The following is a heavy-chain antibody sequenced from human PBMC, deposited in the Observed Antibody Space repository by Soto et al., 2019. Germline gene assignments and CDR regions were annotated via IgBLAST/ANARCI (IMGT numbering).Heavy chain of an antibody. CDR2: IYSGGST. V-gene: IGHV3-53*01. Sequence: PGGSLRLSCAASGFTVSSNYMSWVRQAPGKGLEWVSVIYSGGSTYYADSVKGRFTISRDNSKNTLYLQMNSLRAEDTAVYYCAGGSSSYVPGGMDVWGQGTTVTVSS. D-gene: IGHD6-13*01. J-gene: IGHJ6*02. CDR3: AGGSSSYVPGGMDV. CDR1: GFTVSSNY.